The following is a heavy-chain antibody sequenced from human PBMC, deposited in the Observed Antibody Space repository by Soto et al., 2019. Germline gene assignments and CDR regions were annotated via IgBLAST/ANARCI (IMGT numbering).Heavy chain of an antibody. V-gene: IGHV3-48*01. Sequence: EVQLVESGGGLVQPGGSLRLSCAASGFTFSSYSMNWVRQAPGKGLEWVSYISSSSSTIYYADSVKGRFTISRDNAKNSRYLQTNSLRAEDTAVYYCARDEDGDYGNWFDPWGQGTLVTVSS. J-gene: IGHJ5*02. CDR3: ARDEDGDYGNWFDP. D-gene: IGHD4-17*01. CDR1: GFTFSSYS. CDR2: ISSSSSTI.